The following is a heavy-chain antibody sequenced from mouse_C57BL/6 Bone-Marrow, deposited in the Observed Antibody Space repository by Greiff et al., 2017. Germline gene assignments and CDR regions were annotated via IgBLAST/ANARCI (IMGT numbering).Heavy chain of an antibody. CDR2: LDPEDGET. J-gene: IGHJ4*01. CDR1: GFNIKDYY. CDR3: APYGSSFYYAMDY. V-gene: IGHV14-2*01. D-gene: IGHD1-1*01. Sequence: EVQLQQSGAELVKPGASVKLSCTASGFNIKDYYMHWVKQRTEQGLEWIGRLDPEDGETKYAPKFQGKATITADTSSNTAYLQLSRLTSEDTAVYYWAPYGSSFYYAMDYWGQGTSVTVSS.